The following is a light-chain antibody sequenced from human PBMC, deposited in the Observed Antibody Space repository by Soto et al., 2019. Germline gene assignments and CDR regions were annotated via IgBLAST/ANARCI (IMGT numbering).Light chain of an antibody. CDR3: QQYGSSPYT. J-gene: IGKJ2*01. CDR1: QRVSSSY. CDR2: DAS. V-gene: IGKV3-20*01. Sequence: EIVLTQSPGTLSLSPGERATLSCRASQRVSSSYLAWYQQKPGQAPRLLIYDASSRATGIPDRFSGSGSGTDFTLTISRLEPEDFAVYYCQQYGSSPYTFGQATKVEIK.